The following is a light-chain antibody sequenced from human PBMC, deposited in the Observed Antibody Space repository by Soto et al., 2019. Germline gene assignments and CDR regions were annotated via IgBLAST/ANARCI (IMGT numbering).Light chain of an antibody. CDR2: ENN. CDR3: QSYDSSLSDV. V-gene: IGLV1-40*01. CDR1: SSNIGAGYE. J-gene: IGLJ1*01. Sequence: QSALTQPPSVSAAPGQRVTISCTGSSSNIGAGYEAHWYQQVPGTAPKLLIYENNNRPSGVPDRFSGSKSGTSASLAITGLQAEDEAEYYCQSYDSSLSDVFGTGTKLTVL.